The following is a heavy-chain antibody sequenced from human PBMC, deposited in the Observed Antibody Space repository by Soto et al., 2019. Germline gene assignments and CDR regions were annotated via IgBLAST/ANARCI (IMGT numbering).Heavy chain of an antibody. D-gene: IGHD6-19*01. Sequence: GGSLRLSCAASGFTSSSYSMNWVRPDPGKGLEWVSYISSSSYTIYYEDSVTGRFTISRDNAKNSLYLQMISLRAEDTAVYSCARDREYSSCWYSYWGQGTLVTVSS. CDR1: GFTSSSYS. J-gene: IGHJ4*02. V-gene: IGHV3-48*01. CDR2: ISSSSYTI. CDR3: ARDREYSSCWYSY.